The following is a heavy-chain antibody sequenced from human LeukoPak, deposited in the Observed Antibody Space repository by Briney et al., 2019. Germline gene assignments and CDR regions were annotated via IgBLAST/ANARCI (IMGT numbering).Heavy chain of an antibody. V-gene: IGHV4-39*07. CDR1: GGSISSSSYY. Sequence: SETLSLTCTVSGGSISSSSYYWGWIRQPPGKGLEWIGSIYYSGSTYYNPSLKSRVTISVDTSKNQFSLKLSSVTAADTAVYYCARPQYYYGSGSYNWFDPWGQGTLVTVSS. J-gene: IGHJ5*02. CDR3: ARPQYYYGSGSYNWFDP. CDR2: IYYSGST. D-gene: IGHD3-10*01.